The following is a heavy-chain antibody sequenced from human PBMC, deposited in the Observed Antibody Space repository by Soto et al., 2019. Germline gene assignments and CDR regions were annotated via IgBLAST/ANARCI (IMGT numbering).Heavy chain of an antibody. CDR3: ARDTSSSQGRGWFDP. CDR1: GYTFTSYG. V-gene: IGHV1-18*01. J-gene: IGHJ5*02. D-gene: IGHD6-13*01. CDR2: ISAYNGNT. Sequence: QVQLVQSGSEVKKPGASVKVSCKASGYTFTSYGISWVRQAPGQGLEWIGWISAYNGNTHYAQKLQGRVTMTTDTPTSTAYIELRSLRSDDTAVYYCARDTSSSQGRGWFDPWGQGTLVTVSA.